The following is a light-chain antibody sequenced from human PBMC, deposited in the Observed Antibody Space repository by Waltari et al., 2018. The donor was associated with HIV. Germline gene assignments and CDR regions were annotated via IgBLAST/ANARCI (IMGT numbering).Light chain of an antibody. CDR3: QQRNSWPRT. CDR1: QSVNRY. CDR2: DAS. Sequence: EIVLTQSPATLSLSPGDRATLSCRASQSVNRYLAWYQQKPGQAPRLLIYDASSRATGIPARFSGIGSGTDFTLTISSLEPEDFAVYYCQQRNSWPRTFGQGTRVEGK. V-gene: IGKV3-11*01. J-gene: IGKJ1*01.